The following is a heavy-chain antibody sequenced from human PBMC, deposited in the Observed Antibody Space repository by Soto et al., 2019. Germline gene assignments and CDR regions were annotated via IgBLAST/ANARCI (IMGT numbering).Heavy chain of an antibody. Sequence: GGSLRLSCAASVFTFSSYAMSWVRQAPGKGLEWVSAISGSGDATYYADSVKGRFSIFRDNSKNTLYLQMNSLRAEDTAVYYCARDKDITGTTVYYYYYYGMDVWGQGTTVTVSS. V-gene: IGHV3-23*01. CDR2: ISGSGDAT. CDR1: VFTFSSYA. D-gene: IGHD1-7*01. CDR3: ARDKDITGTTVYYYYYYGMDV. J-gene: IGHJ6*02.